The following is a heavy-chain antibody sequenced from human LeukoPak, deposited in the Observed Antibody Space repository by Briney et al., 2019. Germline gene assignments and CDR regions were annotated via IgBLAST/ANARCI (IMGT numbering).Heavy chain of an antibody. CDR1: GGSISSYY. Sequence: SETLSLTCTVSGGSISSYYWSWIRQPPGKGLEWIGYIYYSGSTNYNPSPKSRVTISVDTPKNQFSLKLTSVTAADTAVYYCARRGGSPLGAFDIWGQGTMVTVSS. CDR2: IYYSGST. V-gene: IGHV4-59*01. J-gene: IGHJ3*02. D-gene: IGHD1-26*01. CDR3: ARRGGSPLGAFDI.